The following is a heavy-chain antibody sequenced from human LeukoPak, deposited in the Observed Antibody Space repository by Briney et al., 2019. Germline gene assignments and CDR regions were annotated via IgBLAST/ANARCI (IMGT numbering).Heavy chain of an antibody. CDR2: VYYSGTT. J-gene: IGHJ4*02. CDR3: ARHRTAQEYFDY. V-gene: IGHV4-39*01. Sequence: PSETLSLTCTVSGGSISSTIYYWGWIPQPPGKGLEWIGTVYYSGTTYYNPSLNSRSTISVDTSKNYFSLKLTSVTASDTAVYYCARHRTAQEYFDYWGRGTLVTVSS. D-gene: IGHD1-14*01. CDR1: GGSISSTIYY.